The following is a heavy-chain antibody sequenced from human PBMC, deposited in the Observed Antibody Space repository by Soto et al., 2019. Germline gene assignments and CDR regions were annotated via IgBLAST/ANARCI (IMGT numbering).Heavy chain of an antibody. CDR2: MNAKSGDT. Sequence: QAHLEQSGAEVKRPGASVKVSCKASGYTFSDFDINWLRQASGHGPEWMGWMNAKSGDTFFAQRLLCTFNMTWDRYLSTAYMEVGSLTSDDTAMYYCARGNPFNYACFDVWGQGTTVAVSS. V-gene: IGHV1-8*01. J-gene: IGHJ6*02. CDR1: GYTFSDFD. D-gene: IGHD3-16*01. CDR3: ARGNPFNYACFDV.